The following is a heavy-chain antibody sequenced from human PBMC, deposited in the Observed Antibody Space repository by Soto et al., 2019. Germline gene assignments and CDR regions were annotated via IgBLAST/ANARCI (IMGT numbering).Heavy chain of an antibody. CDR2: NYHSGSI. V-gene: IGHV4-4*02. Sequence: QVQLQESGPGLVKPSGTRSRTCAVSSGSISSTNRWSRVRQSPGKGLEWSGENYHSGSINYNPSLTSRVTMSVVKSKNKYSLTLSSVTAADTAVYSCARDCSSSSCYGRAFDVWGQGTMVTVSS. D-gene: IGHD2-2*01. CDR3: ARDCSSSSCYGRAFDV. J-gene: IGHJ3*01. CDR1: SGSISSTNR.